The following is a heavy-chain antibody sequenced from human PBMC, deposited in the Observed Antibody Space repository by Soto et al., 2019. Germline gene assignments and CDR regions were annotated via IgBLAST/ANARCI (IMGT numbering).Heavy chain of an antibody. CDR1: GYSFTSYG. CDR2: ISPYNGST. Sequence: ASVKVSCKASGYSFTSYGIAWVRQVPGQGPEWMGWISPYNGSTNYAQNVQGRVVMTTDISTNIVYLALRSLRSDDTAMYYCGRCRTDSYAMDVWGQGTTVTVSS. D-gene: IGHD1-1*01. V-gene: IGHV1-18*01. CDR3: GRCRTDSYAMDV. J-gene: IGHJ6*02.